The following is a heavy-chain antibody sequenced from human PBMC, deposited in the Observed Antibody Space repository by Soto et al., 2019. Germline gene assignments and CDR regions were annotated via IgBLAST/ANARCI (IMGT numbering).Heavy chain of an antibody. V-gene: IGHV3-9*01. Sequence: EVQLVESGGGLVQPGRSLRLSCVVSGLNFDDYAMHWVRQLPGKGLEWVAGLSWSGGTIDYADSVKGRFTISRDNAKNSLYLEMNSLRPEDTAVYYRTKEVRHHFSYYFDNWGQGTLVTVSS. J-gene: IGHJ4*02. CDR1: GLNFDDYA. CDR3: TKEVRHHFSYYFDN. D-gene: IGHD3-3*02. CDR2: LSWSGGTI.